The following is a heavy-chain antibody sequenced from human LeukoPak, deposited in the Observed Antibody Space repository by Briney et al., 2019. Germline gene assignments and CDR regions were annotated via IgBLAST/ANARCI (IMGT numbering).Heavy chain of an antibody. CDR2: INHSGSV. Sequence: PSETLSLTCAVYDGSFSGYYCSWIRQPPGKGLQWIGEINHSGSVNYNPSLKSRVTILLDTSKNQFSLNLSSVTAADTAVYYCARRPRGVIIKTWFDSWGQGTLVTASS. V-gene: IGHV4-34*01. J-gene: IGHJ5*01. CDR3: ARRPRGVIIKTWFDS. D-gene: IGHD3-10*01. CDR1: DGSFSGYY.